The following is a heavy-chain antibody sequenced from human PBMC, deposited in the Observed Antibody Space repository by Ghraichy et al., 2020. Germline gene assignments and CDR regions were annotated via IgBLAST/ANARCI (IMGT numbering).Heavy chain of an antibody. CDR2: INHSGST. CDR3: ARGLSGWFDY. CDR1: GGSFSGYY. J-gene: IGHJ4*02. V-gene: IGHV4-34*01. Sequence: SETLSLTCAVYGGSFSGYYWSWIRQPPGKGLEWIGEINHSGSTNYNPSLKSRVTISVDTSKNQFSLKLSSVTAADTAVYYCARGLSGWFDYWGQGTLVTVSS. D-gene: IGHD6-19*01.